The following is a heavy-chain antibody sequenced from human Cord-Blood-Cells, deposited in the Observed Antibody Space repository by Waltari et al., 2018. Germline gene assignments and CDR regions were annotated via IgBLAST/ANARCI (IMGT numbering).Heavy chain of an antibody. Sequence: VQLVQSGAAVKKPGSSVKVSCQASGGTFSSYAISWVRKAPGQGLEWMGRIIPILGIANYAQKFQGRVTITADKSTSTAYMELSSLRSEDTAVYYCARDRFVSSSWYFDYWGQGTLVTVSS. CDR2: IIPILGIA. CDR3: ARDRFVSSSWYFDY. J-gene: IGHJ4*02. CDR1: GGTFSSYA. V-gene: IGHV1-69*09. D-gene: IGHD6-13*01.